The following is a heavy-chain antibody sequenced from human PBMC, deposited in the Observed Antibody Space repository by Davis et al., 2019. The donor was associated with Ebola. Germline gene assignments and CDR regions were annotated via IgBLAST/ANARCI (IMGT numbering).Heavy chain of an antibody. CDR3: ARYCSSTSCYTGWDYYYGMDV. CDR1: GGTFSSYA. V-gene: IGHV1-69*05. J-gene: IGHJ6*02. Sequence: SVKVSCKASGGTFSSYAISWVRQAPGQGLEWMGGIIPIFGTASYAQKFQGRVTMTRDTSTSTVYMELSSLRSEDTAVYYCARYCSSTSCYTGWDYYYGMDVWGQGTTVTVSS. CDR2: IIPIFGTA. D-gene: IGHD2-2*02.